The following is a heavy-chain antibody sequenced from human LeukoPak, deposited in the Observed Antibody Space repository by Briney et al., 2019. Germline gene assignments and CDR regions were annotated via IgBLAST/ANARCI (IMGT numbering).Heavy chain of an antibody. D-gene: IGHD2-15*01. CDR3: ARVGMAAADI. CDR1: GFTFSTYE. Sequence: GRSLRLSCAASGFTFSTYEMNWVRQAPGKGLEWVSYISSTGSTMNYADSVKGRFTISRDNAKNSLYLQMNSLRADDTAVYYCARVGMAAADIWGQGTLVTVSS. J-gene: IGHJ4*02. CDR2: ISSTGSTM. V-gene: IGHV3-48*03.